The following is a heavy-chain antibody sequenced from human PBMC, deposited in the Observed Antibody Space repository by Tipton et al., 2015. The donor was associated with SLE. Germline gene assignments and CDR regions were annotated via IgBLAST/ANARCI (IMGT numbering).Heavy chain of an antibody. V-gene: IGHV4-59*11. CDR3: ARGVLDF. CDR1: GGSITNHY. J-gene: IGHJ4*02. Sequence: TLSLTCTVSGGSITNHYWNWIRQPPGKGLEWIGYIHYSGTTHDNPSLKSRVTMSVDMSKNQFSLKLSSVTAADTAVYYCARGVLDFWGQGMLVTVSS. CDR2: IHYSGTT.